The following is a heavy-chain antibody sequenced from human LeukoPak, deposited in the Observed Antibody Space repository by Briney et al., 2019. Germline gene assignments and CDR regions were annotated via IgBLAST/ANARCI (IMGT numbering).Heavy chain of an antibody. D-gene: IGHD2-21*02. CDR2: ISYNSDTI. CDR1: GFTFDDSA. CDR3: AKDYCGGDCYSGWYFDL. V-gene: IGHV3-9*01. Sequence: GGSLRLSCAASGFTFDDSAMQWVRQAPGKGLEWVSGISYNSDTIAYADSVKGRFTISRDNAKNSLYLQMNSLRAEDTALYYCAKDYCGGDCYSGWYFDLWGRGTLVTVSS. J-gene: IGHJ2*01.